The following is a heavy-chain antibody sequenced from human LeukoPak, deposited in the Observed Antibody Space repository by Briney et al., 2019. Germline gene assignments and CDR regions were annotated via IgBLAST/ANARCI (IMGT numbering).Heavy chain of an antibody. J-gene: IGHJ4*02. CDR3: ARDNDSRDPPHFDY. D-gene: IGHD3-16*01. V-gene: IGHV1-24*01. CDR2: FDPEDGET. CDR1: GYTLTELS. Sequence: ASVKVSCKVSGYTLTELSMHWVRQAPGKGLEWMGGFDPEDGETIYAQKFQGRVTMTEDTSTDTAYMGLSSLRSEDTAVYYCARDNDSRDPPHFDYWGQGALVTVSS.